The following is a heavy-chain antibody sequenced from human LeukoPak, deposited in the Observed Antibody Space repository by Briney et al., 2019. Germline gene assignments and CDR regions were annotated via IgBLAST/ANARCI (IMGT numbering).Heavy chain of an antibody. CDR2: IYYSGTT. CDR1: GGSISSSSYY. J-gene: IGHJ3*02. D-gene: IGHD6-13*01. Sequence: PSETLSLTCTVSGGSISSSSYYWGWIRQPPGKGLEWIGSIYYSGTTNYNPALKSRVTISKDTSKNQFSRKLNAVTAAETALYYCARFVGSSWLAFDIWGQGTMFTLSS. V-gene: IGHV4-39*07. CDR3: ARFVGSSWLAFDI.